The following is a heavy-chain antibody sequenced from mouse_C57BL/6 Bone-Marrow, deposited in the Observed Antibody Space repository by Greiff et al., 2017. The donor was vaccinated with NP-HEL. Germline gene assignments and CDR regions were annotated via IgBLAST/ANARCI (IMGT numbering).Heavy chain of an antibody. CDR3: DRTGTTPRGYFDY. D-gene: IGHD1-1*01. J-gene: IGHJ2*01. V-gene: IGHV2-9-1*01. Sequence: VKLLESGPGLVAPSQSLSITCTVSGFSLTSYAISWVRQPPGKGLEWLGVIWTGGGTNYNSALKSSLSISKDNSKSQAFLKMNSLQTDDKARYYCDRTGTTPRGYFDYWGQGTTLTVSS. CDR2: IWTGGGT. CDR1: GFSLTSYA.